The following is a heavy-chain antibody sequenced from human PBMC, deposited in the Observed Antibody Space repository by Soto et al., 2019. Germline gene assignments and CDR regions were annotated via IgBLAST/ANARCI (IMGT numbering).Heavy chain of an antibody. Sequence: ASVKVSCKSSGYTFTSYYMHWVRQAPGQGLEWMGIINPSGGSTSYAQKFQGRVTMTRDTSTSTVYMELSSLRSEDTAVYYCARDKYYYDSSGYYLLFDYWGQGTLVTVSS. CDR1: GYTFTSYY. V-gene: IGHV1-46*03. D-gene: IGHD3-22*01. CDR3: ARDKYYYDSSGYYLLFDY. CDR2: INPSGGST. J-gene: IGHJ4*02.